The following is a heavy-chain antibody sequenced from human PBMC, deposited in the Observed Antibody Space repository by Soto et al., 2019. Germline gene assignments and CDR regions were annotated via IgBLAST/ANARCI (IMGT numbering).Heavy chain of an antibody. D-gene: IGHD6-6*01. J-gene: IGHJ4*02. CDR3: ARRSFGSSSSTPSYFDY. V-gene: IGHV5-51*01. Sequence: GESLKISCKGSGYSFTSYWIGWVRQMPGKGLEWMGIIYPDDSDTRYSPSFQGQVTISADKSISTAYLQWSSLKASDTAMYYCARRSFGSSSSTPSYFDYWGQGALVTVSS. CDR1: GYSFTSYW. CDR2: IYPDDSDT.